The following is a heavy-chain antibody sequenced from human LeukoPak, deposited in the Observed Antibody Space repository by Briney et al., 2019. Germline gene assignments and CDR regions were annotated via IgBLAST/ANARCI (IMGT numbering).Heavy chain of an antibody. V-gene: IGHV3-21*01. CDR2: ITGSGPYM. CDR1: GFTFSTFA. Sequence: GGSLRLSCAASGFTFSTFAMHWVRLSPGKGLEWVSSITGSGPYMLYADSVKHRFTISRDNAKNTLYLEMNSLRAEDTAVYYCAREDLLWFGTYYYYYMDVWGKGTTVTISS. CDR3: AREDLLWFGTYYYYYMDV. J-gene: IGHJ6*03. D-gene: IGHD3-10*01.